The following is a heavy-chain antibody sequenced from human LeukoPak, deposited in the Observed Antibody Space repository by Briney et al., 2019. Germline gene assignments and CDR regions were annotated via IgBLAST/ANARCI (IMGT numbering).Heavy chain of an antibody. CDR2: IYPGDSDT. Sequence: GESLKISCKASGYNFSTYWIGWVRQVPGKGLELMGIIYPGDSDTRYSPSFQGQITISADKSISTAYLQWSILKASDTAMYYCARHGSHNCHARCYYNGMDVWGQGTTVTVSS. CDR1: GYNFSTYW. CDR3: ARHGSHNCHARCYYNGMDV. J-gene: IGHJ6*02. V-gene: IGHV5-51*01. D-gene: IGHD2-2*01.